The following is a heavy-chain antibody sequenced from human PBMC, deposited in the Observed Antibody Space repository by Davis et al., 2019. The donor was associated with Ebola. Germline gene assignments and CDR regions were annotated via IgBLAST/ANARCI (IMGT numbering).Heavy chain of an antibody. Sequence: PSETLSLTCTVSGGSISSGGYYWSWIRQHPGKGLEWIGYIYHSGSTYYNPSLKSRVTISVDRSKNQFSLKLSSVTAADTAVYYCARDSDSSGYYPHYFDYWGQGTLVTVSS. J-gene: IGHJ4*02. CDR1: GGSISSGGYY. CDR3: ARDSDSSGYYPHYFDY. D-gene: IGHD3-22*01. V-gene: IGHV4-30-2*01. CDR2: IYHSGST.